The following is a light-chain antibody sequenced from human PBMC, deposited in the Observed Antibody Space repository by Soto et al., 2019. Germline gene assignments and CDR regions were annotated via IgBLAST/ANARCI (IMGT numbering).Light chain of an antibody. Sequence: QSALTQPASASGTPGQRVTISCSGATSNFGTKSVNWYQQLPGAAARILIYNSDQRPSGVPYRFSGAKSGTKASLAISWLQSADEGAYFCASWDAIIHGPLFGGGTKVTVL. V-gene: IGLV1-44*01. CDR2: NSD. CDR1: TSNFGTKS. J-gene: IGLJ2*01. CDR3: ASWDAIIHGPL.